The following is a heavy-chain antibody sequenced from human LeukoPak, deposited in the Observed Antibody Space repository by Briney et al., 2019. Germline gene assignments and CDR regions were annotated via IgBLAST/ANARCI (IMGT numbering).Heavy chain of an antibody. Sequence: PGRSLRLSCAASGFTFSSYGMHWVRQAPGKGLEWVAVIWYDGSNKYYADSVKGRFTISRDNSKNTLYLQMNSLRAEDTAVYYCAKDSFHHYYDSSGYFDYWGQGTLVTVSS. D-gene: IGHD3-22*01. V-gene: IGHV3-33*06. CDR2: IWYDGSNK. J-gene: IGHJ4*02. CDR3: AKDSFHHYYDSSGYFDY. CDR1: GFTFSSYG.